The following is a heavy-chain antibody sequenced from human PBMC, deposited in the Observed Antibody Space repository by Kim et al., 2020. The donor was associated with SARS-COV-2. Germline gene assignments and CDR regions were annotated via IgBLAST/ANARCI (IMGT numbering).Heavy chain of an antibody. D-gene: IGHD3-22*01. J-gene: IGHJ4*02. Sequence: ASVKVSCKASGYTFTSYYMHWVRQAPGQGLEWMGIINPSGGSTSYAQKFQGRVTMTRDTSTSTVYMELSSLRSEDTAVYYCARGSSITMIVVVIPSLDYWGQGTLVTVSS. V-gene: IGHV1-46*01. CDR2: INPSGGST. CDR1: GYTFTSYY. CDR3: ARGSSITMIVVVIPSLDY.